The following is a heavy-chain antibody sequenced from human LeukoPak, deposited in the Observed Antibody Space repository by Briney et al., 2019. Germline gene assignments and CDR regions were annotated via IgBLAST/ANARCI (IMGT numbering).Heavy chain of an antibody. D-gene: IGHD1-14*01. Sequence: GSLRLSCAVSGFTFSTYWMSWVRQAPGEGLEWVANIRVDGSEQYYVNSLKGRFTISRDNLKNSLYLQMNSLRVEDSAVYYCARDSFETDIDYWGQGTLVTVSS. CDR3: ARDSFETDIDY. CDR1: GFTFSTYW. CDR2: IRVDGSEQ. V-gene: IGHV3-7*01. J-gene: IGHJ4*02.